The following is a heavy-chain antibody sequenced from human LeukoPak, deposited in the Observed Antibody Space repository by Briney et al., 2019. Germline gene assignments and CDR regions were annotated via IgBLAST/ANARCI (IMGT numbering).Heavy chain of an antibody. CDR1: GFTVSSNY. J-gene: IGHJ4*02. Sequence: GGSLRLSCAASGFTVSSNYMSWVRQAPGKGLEWVSVIYSGGSTYYADSVKGRFTISRDNSKNTLYLQMNSLRAEDTAVYYCARAFTGGFFDYWGQGTLVTVSS. D-gene: IGHD3-10*01. CDR2: IYSGGST. CDR3: ARAFTGGFFDY. V-gene: IGHV3-66*01.